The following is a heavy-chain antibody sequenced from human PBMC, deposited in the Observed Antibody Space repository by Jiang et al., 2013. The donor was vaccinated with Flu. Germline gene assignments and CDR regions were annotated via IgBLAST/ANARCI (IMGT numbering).Heavy chain of an antibody. Sequence: SRDNAKNSLYLQMNSLRAEDTAVYYCARGYSYGYGGDYWGQGTLVTVSS. V-gene: IGHV3-11*06. J-gene: IGHJ4*02. D-gene: IGHD5-18*01. CDR3: ARGYSYGYGGDY.